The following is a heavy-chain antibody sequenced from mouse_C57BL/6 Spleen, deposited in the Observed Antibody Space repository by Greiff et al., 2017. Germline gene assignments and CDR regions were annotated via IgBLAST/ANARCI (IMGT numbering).Heavy chain of an antibody. CDR3: ARENHGSALGC. D-gene: IGHD1-1*01. CDR2: ISYDGSN. CDR1: GYSITSGYY. J-gene: IGHJ2*01. V-gene: IGHV3-6*01. Sequence: EVQLQESGPGLVKPSQSLSLTCSVTGYSITSGYYWNWIRQVPGNKLEWMGYISYDGSNYYNPPLKNRISITRDTSKNQFFLKLNSVTTEDTATYYCARENHGSALGCWGQGTTLTVAS.